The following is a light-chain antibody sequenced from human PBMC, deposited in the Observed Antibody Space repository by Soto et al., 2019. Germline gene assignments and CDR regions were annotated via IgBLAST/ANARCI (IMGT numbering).Light chain of an antibody. CDR3: QHYNNWART. V-gene: IGKV3-15*01. J-gene: IGKJ1*01. Sequence: EIVMTQSPATLSVSPGERATLSCRASQSVSSNLAWYKQKPGQAPRLLIYGASTRATGIPARVSGSGSGTEFTLTISSLQSEDFEVYYCQHYNNWARTFGQGTKVEIK. CDR2: GAS. CDR1: QSVSSN.